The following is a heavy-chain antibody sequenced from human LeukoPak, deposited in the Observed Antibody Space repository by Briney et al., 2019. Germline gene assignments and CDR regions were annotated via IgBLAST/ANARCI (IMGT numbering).Heavy chain of an antibody. J-gene: IGHJ4*02. CDR1: GFTFSSYG. CDR2: ISGSGGST. V-gene: IGHV3-23*01. D-gene: IGHD2-2*01. Sequence: GGSLRLSCAASGFTFSSYGMSWVRQAPGKGLEWVSAISGSGGSTYYADSVKGRFTISRDNAKNSLYLQMNSLRAEDTAVYYCARLKLLWSNYFDYWGQGTLVTVSS. CDR3: ARLKLLWSNYFDY.